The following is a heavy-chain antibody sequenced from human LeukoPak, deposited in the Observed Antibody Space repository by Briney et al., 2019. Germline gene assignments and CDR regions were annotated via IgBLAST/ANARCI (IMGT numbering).Heavy chain of an antibody. J-gene: IGHJ5*02. CDR2: VILIFGTA. V-gene: IGHV1-69*13. CDR1: GGTFSSYA. D-gene: IGHD3-3*02. CDR3: ARVASSIPQRNWFDP. Sequence: SVKVSCKASGGTFSSYAISWVRQAPGQGLEWMGGVILIFGTANYAQRFQGRVTITADESTSTAYMELSSLRSEDTAVYYCARVASSIPQRNWFDPWGQGTLVTVSS.